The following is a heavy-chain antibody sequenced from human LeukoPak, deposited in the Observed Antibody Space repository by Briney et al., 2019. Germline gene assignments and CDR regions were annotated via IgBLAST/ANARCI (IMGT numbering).Heavy chain of an antibody. D-gene: IGHD6-19*01. Sequence: GGSLRLSCAASGFTFSSYWMSWVRQAPGKGLEWVANIKQDGSEKYYVDSVKGRFTISRDNAKNSLYLQMNSLRAEDTAVYYCARDPDTKAVAGTPHYWGQGTLVTVSS. CDR2: IKQDGSEK. J-gene: IGHJ4*02. CDR1: GFTFSSYW. CDR3: ARDPDTKAVAGTPHY. V-gene: IGHV3-7*01.